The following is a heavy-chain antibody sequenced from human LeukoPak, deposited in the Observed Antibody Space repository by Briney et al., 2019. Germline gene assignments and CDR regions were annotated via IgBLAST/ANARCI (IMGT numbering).Heavy chain of an antibody. D-gene: IGHD3-9*01. J-gene: IGHJ5*02. V-gene: IGHV3-30*02. CDR2: IRYDGSNK. CDR1: GLTFSSSG. CDR3: AKDRAFDWLLQRGRFDP. Sequence: PGGSLRLSCAASGLTFSSSGMHWVRQAPGKGLEWVAFIRYDGSNKYYADSVKGRFTISRDNSKNPLYLQMNSLRAEDTAVYYCAKDRAFDWLLQRGRFDPWGQGTLVTVSS.